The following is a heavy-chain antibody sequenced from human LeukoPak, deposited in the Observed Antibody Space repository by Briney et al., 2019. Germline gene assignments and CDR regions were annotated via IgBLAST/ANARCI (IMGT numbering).Heavy chain of an antibody. J-gene: IGHJ5*02. V-gene: IGHV1-69*13. CDR1: GYTFTDYY. CDR3: ASAPRYSSSWPNNWFDP. Sequence: SVKVSCKAFGYTFTDYYIHWVRQAPGQGLEWMGGIIPIFGTANYAQKFQGRVTITADESTSTAYMELSSLRSEDTAVYFCASAPRYSSSWPNNWFDPWGQGTLVTVSS. D-gene: IGHD6-13*01. CDR2: IIPIFGTA.